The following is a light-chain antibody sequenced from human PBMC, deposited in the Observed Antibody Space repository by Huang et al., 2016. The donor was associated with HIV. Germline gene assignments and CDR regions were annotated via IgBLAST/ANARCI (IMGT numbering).Light chain of an antibody. Sequence: EIIMTQSPATLSLSPGEGASLSCRANQGVATNLAWYLHRPGQGPRILILGASTRASGLPGRFSGSGSGTQFTLTVSGLQSEDFAVYYCQQYHNWPYTFGQGTKLEI. CDR3: QQYHNWPYT. CDR1: QGVATN. CDR2: GAS. V-gene: IGKV3-15*01. J-gene: IGKJ2*01.